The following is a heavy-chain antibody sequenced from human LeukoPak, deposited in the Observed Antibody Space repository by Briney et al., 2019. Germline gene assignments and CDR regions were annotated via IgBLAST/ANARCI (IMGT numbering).Heavy chain of an antibody. CDR3: ARFPLGGYSGYDYIGYFDY. CDR2: ISGYNGNT. Sequence: ASVKVSCKASGYTFTSYGISWVRQAPGQGLKWMGWISGYNGNTNYAQKLQGRVTMTTDTSTSTAYMELRSLRSDDTAVYYCARFPLGGYSGYDYIGYFDYWGQGTLVTVSS. D-gene: IGHD5-12*01. J-gene: IGHJ4*02. V-gene: IGHV1-18*01. CDR1: GYTFTSYG.